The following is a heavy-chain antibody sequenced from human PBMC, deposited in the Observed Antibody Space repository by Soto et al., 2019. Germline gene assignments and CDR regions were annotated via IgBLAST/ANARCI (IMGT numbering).Heavy chain of an antibody. J-gene: IGHJ4*02. CDR2: INGGGTST. V-gene: IGHV3-23*03. D-gene: IGHD1-26*01. Sequence: EVQLLESGGGLVQPGGSLKLSCAASGFTFSNFAMNWVRQAPGKGPEWVSLINGGGTSTYYADSVKGRFTVSRDNTITPVLRQMSSLGGEDLGVCFCARVHLTVGSIRVVFVSWGQGTLVTVSS. CDR1: GFTFSNFA. CDR3: ARVHLTVGSIRVVFVS.